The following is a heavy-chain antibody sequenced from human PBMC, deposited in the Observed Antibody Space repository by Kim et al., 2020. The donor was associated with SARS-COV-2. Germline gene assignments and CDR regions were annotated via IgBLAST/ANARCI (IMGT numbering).Heavy chain of an antibody. CDR2: IKPDGGES. V-gene: IGHV3-7*01. CDR3: ARDEGRGGDYGY. Sequence: GGSLRLSCAVSGFTFSSYWMNWLRQAPGGGLQWVANIKPDGGESYYVDSVKGRFTISRDNAKNYLYLQMNSLRAEDTALYYCARDEGRGGDYGYWGQGTLVTVSS. D-gene: IGHD4-17*01. J-gene: IGHJ4*02. CDR1: GFTFSSYW.